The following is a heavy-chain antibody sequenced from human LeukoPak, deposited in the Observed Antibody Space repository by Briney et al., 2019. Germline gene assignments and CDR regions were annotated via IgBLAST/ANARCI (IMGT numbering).Heavy chain of an antibody. Sequence: GGSLRLSCAVSGLTFSDPYMSWIRQAPGKGLEWVSYISSSGSTIFYADSVKGRFTISRDNAKNSLYLQMNSLRADDTAVYYCARPIGSGPPGHFEYWGQGTLVTVSS. J-gene: IGHJ4*02. D-gene: IGHD3-3*01. CDR2: ISSSGSTI. V-gene: IGHV3-11*01. CDR3: ARPIGSGPPGHFEY. CDR1: GLTFSDPY.